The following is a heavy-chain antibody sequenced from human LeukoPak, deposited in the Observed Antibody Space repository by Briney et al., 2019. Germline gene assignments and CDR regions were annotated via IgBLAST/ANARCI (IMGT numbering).Heavy chain of an antibody. CDR1: GFTLSNYL. J-gene: IGHJ4*02. V-gene: IGHV3-74*01. Sequence: GGSVTLFCAASGFTLSNYLMHWVRHARGRGVVWVSRVDSDGNSTYYADSVKGRFSISRDDSKNTLYLQMNRMTDEDTAIYCCGRSYYGSSGCAILFDRLGQGTLVTVSS. D-gene: IGHD3-22*01. CDR3: GRSYYGSSGCAILFDR. CDR2: VDSDGNST.